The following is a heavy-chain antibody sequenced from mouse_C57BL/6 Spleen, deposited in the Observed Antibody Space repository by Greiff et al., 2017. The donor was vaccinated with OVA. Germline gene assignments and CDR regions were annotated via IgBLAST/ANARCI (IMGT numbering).Heavy chain of an antibody. Sequence: QVQLQQPGAELVRPGTSVKLSCKASGYTFTSYWMHWVKQRPGQGLEWIGVIDPSDSYTNYNQKFKGKATLTVDTSSSTAYMQRSSLTSEDSAVYYCARRGGVGYAMDYWGQGTSVTVSS. CDR2: IDPSDSYT. CDR1: GYTFTSYW. CDR3: ARRGGVGYAMDY. J-gene: IGHJ4*01. V-gene: IGHV1-59*01.